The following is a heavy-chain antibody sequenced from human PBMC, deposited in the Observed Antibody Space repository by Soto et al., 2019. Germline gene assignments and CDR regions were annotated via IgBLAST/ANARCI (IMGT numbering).Heavy chain of an antibody. J-gene: IGHJ6*03. CDR3: ARDRNIAVAGLYYYYMDV. V-gene: IGHV3-48*01. CDR2: ISSSSSTI. CDR1: GFTFSSYS. Sequence: GGSLRLSCAASGFTFSSYSMNWVRQAPGKGLEWVSYISSSSSTIYYADSVKGRFTISRDNAKNSLYLQMNSLRAEDTAVYYCARDRNIAVAGLYYYYMDVWGKGTTVTVSS. D-gene: IGHD6-19*01.